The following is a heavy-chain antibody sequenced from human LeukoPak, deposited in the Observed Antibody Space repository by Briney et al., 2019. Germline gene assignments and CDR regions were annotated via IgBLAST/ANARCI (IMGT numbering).Heavy chain of an antibody. CDR2: IRYDGSNK. Sequence: GGSRRLSCAASGFTFSSYGMHWVRQAPGKGLEWVAFIRYDGSNKYYADSVKGRFTISRDNSKNTLYLQMNSLRAEDTAIYYCARAPPNDYDSSGHXSSFDYW. D-gene: IGHD3-22*01. V-gene: IGHV3-30*02. CDR3: ARAPPNDYDSSGHXSSFDY. CDR1: GFTFSSYG. J-gene: IGHJ4*01.